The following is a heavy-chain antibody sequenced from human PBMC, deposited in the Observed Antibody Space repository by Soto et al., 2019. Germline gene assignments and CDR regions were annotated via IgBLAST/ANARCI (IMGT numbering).Heavy chain of an antibody. CDR3: ARRSVDCTNGVCSYYFDY. Sequence: SETLSLTCTVSGGSISSSSYYWGWIRQPPGKGLEWIGSIYYSGSTYYNPSLKSRVTISVDTSKNQFSLKLSSVTAADTAVYYCARRSVDCTNGVCSYYFDYWGQGTLVTVSS. CDR1: GGSISSSSYY. V-gene: IGHV4-39*01. D-gene: IGHD2-8*01. J-gene: IGHJ4*02. CDR2: IYYSGST.